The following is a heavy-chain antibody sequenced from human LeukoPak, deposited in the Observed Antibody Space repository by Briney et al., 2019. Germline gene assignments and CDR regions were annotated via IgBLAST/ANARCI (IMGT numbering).Heavy chain of an antibody. CDR1: GGSISSGSYY. V-gene: IGHV4-61*02. J-gene: IGHJ3*02. CDR2: IYTSGST. Sequence: SETLSLTCTVSGGSISSGSYYWSWIRQPAGKGLEWIGRIYTSGSTNYNPSLKSRVTISVDTSKNQFSLKLSSVTAADTAVYHCARDLSDFWSGGLNAFDIWGQGTMVTVSS. D-gene: IGHD3-3*01. CDR3: ARDLSDFWSGGLNAFDI.